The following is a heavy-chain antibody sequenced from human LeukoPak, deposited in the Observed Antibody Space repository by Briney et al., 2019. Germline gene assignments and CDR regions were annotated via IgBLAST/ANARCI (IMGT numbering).Heavy chain of an antibody. V-gene: IGHV3-48*03. Sequence: GGSLRLSCAASGLTFSSYEMNWVRQAPGKGLEWVSYISSSGSTIYYADSVKGRFTISRDNAKNSLYLQMNSLRAEDTAVYYCARDNDCGGDCYYFDYWGQGTLVTVSS. CDR3: ARDNDCGGDCYYFDY. CDR1: GLTFSSYE. CDR2: ISSSGSTI. D-gene: IGHD2-21*02. J-gene: IGHJ4*02.